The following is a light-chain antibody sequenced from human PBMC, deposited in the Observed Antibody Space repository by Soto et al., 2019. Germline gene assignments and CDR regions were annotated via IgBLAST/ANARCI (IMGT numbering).Light chain of an antibody. J-gene: IGKJ5*01. CDR1: QSVSIN. Sequence: EIVMTQSRATLSVSPGERPTLSCRASQSVSINLAWYQQQPGQDPRLLIYGASSRATGIPVRFSGSGSGTAFTLTISSLQSEDFAVYYCQQYNNWPLTFGQGTRLEI. CDR3: QQYNNWPLT. CDR2: GAS. V-gene: IGKV3-15*01.